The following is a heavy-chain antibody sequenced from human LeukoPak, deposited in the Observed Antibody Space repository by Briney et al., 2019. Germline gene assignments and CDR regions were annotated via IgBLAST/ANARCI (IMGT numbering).Heavy chain of an antibody. J-gene: IGHJ4*02. CDR2: ISSNGGST. D-gene: IGHD4-23*01. Sequence: GGSLRLSCSASGFTFSSYAMHWVRQAPGKGLEYVSAISSNGGSTYYADSVKGRFTISRDNSKNTLYLQMSSLRAEDTAVYYCVKADRDYGGNSVFDYWGLGTLVTVSS. V-gene: IGHV3-64D*06. CDR1: GFTFSSYA. CDR3: VKADRDYGGNSVFDY.